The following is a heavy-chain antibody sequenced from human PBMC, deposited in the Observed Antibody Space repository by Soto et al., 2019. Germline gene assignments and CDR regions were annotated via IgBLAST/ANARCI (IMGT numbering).Heavy chain of an antibody. CDR3: ATSPTRGSSGVYYYYYYMDV. CDR1: GFTISSYC. Sequence: GVPLRLSCAASGFTISSYCMSRVRQAPGKGLEWVANIKQDGSEKYYVDSVKGRFTISRDNAKNSLYLQMNSLRAEDTAVYYCATSPTRGSSGVYYYYYYMDVXGKGTTVTSP. J-gene: IGHJ6*03. D-gene: IGHD6-6*01. V-gene: IGHV3-7*01. CDR2: IKQDGSEK.